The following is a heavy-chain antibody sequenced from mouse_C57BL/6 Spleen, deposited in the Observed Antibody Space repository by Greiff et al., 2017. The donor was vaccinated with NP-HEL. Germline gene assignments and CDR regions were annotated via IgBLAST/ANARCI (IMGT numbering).Heavy chain of an antibody. J-gene: IGHJ2*01. CDR1: GYTFTDYY. Sequence: VQLQQSGPVLVKPGALVKMSCKASGYTFTDYYMNWVKQSHGKSLEWIGVINPYNGGTSSNQKFKGKATLTVDKSSSTAYMELNSLTSEDSAVYYCASTASFDYWGQGTTLTVSS. D-gene: IGHD1-2*01. CDR3: ASTASFDY. V-gene: IGHV1-19*01. CDR2: INPYNGGT.